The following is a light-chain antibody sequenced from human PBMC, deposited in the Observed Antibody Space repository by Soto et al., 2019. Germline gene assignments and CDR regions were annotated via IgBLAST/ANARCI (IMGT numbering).Light chain of an antibody. CDR3: QQYDNWPRT. CDR1: QSVSSN. V-gene: IGKV3-15*01. CDR2: GAS. Sequence: EIVMTQSPATLSVSPGERATLSCRASQSVSSNLAWYQQKPGQAPRLLIYGASTRATGIPARFSGSGSGTEFTLTISGLQSEDFAVYYCQQYDNWPRTFGQGNKVDIK. J-gene: IGKJ1*01.